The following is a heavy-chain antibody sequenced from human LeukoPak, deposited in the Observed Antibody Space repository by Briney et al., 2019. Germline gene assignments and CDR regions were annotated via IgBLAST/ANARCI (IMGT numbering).Heavy chain of an antibody. V-gene: IGHV3-11*04. Sequence: GGSLRLSCAAFGFTFSDYYMSWIRQAAGKGLEWVSYISSSGSTIYYADSVRGRCTISRDNAKNSLYLQMNSLSAEDTAVYYCARDLAVADSWFDPWGQGTLVTVSS. CDR2: ISSSGSTI. CDR1: GFTFSDYY. J-gene: IGHJ5*02. D-gene: IGHD6-19*01. CDR3: ARDLAVADSWFDP.